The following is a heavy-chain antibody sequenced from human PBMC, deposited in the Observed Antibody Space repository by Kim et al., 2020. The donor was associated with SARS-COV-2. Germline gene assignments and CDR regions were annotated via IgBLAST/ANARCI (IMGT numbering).Heavy chain of an antibody. J-gene: IGHJ6*02. Sequence: VKGRFTISRDNAKNSLYLQMNSLRAEDTAVYYCASLVGATSPYYYYGMDVWGQGTTVTVSS. CDR3: ASLVGATSPYYYYGMDV. D-gene: IGHD1-26*01. V-gene: IGHV3-11*06.